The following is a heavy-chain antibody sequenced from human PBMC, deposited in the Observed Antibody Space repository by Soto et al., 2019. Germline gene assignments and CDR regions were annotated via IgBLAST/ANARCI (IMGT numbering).Heavy chain of an antibody. V-gene: IGHV4-4*02. J-gene: IGHJ4*02. CDR2: THHSGRT. D-gene: IGHD4-17*01. CDR1: GGSMSSSNW. Sequence: SETLSLTCTVSGGSMSSSNWWNWVRQPPGKGLEWIGETHHSGRTNYNPSLKSRVTISVDKSKNHFSLKLSSVTAADTDVYYCARSEATVIDYWGQGTLVTVS. CDR3: ARSEATVIDY.